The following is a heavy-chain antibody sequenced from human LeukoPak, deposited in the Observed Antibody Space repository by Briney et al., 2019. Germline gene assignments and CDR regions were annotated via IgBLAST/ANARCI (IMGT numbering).Heavy chain of an antibody. V-gene: IGHV3-21*01. D-gene: IGHD3-22*01. CDR1: GFTFSSYS. CDR2: ISSSSNYI. CDR3: AKENYYDSSGYFSFYFDY. J-gene: IGHJ4*01. Sequence: GGSLRLSCAASGFTFSSYSMNWVRQAPGKGLEWVSSISSSSNYIYYADSVKGRFTISRDNSNNTLYLQMNSLRAEDTAVYYCAKENYYDSSGYFSFYFDYWGQGTLVTVSS.